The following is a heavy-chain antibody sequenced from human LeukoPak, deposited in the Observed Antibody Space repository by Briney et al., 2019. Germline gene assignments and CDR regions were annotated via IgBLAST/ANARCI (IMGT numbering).Heavy chain of an antibody. D-gene: IGHD3-16*01. CDR2: INHSGST. CDR3: ARSLPPLTGGEIFDY. J-gene: IGHJ4*02. Sequence: TSETLSLTCAVYGGSFSGYYWSWIRQPPGKGLEWIGEINHSGSTNYNPSLKSRVTISVDTSKNQFSLKLSSVTAADTAVYYCARSLPPLTGGEIFDYWGQGTLVTVSS. CDR1: GGSFSGYY. V-gene: IGHV4-34*01.